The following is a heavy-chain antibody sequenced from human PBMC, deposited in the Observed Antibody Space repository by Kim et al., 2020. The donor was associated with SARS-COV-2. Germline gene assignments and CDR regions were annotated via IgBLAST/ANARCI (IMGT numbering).Heavy chain of an antibody. CDR3: ARAGDGSSTTCHLHP. D-gene: IGHD2-2*01. V-gene: IGHV4-39*02. CDR1: GGSISSSSYD. CDR2: IYYSGST. Sequence: SETLSLTCTVSGGSISSSSYDWGWLPQPPGQELEWYGCIYYSGSTYHNPSLKSRVTISADTYKNHFSLKLSSVTDADKADYYCARAGDGSSTTCHLHP. J-gene: IGHJ5*02.